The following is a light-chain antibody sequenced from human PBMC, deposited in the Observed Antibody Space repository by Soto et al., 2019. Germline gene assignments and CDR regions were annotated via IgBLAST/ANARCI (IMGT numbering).Light chain of an antibody. CDR2: GAS. Sequence: EIVMTQSPATLSVSPGEGATLSCRASQNIRSKLAWYQQKPGQAPRLLISGASTRATGIPVRFSGSGSGTEFALAISSVQPDDFATYYCQQYKSYPLTFGGGTKVDIK. V-gene: IGKV3-15*01. J-gene: IGKJ4*01. CDR1: QNIRSK. CDR3: QQYKSYPLT.